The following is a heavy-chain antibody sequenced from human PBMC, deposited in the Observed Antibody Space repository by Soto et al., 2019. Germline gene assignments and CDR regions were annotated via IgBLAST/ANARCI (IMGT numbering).Heavy chain of an antibody. Sequence: QVHLEQSGAEVKKPGSSVKVSCKAAGGTFSTYTLIWVRQAPGQGLEWMGRIIPMLTVTNSAQKFQGRVTITADKSTSTAFMELTSMTYDDTAVYYCSIGSWSAETFDVWGQGTMVTVSS. CDR3: SIGSWSAETFDV. D-gene: IGHD2-2*01. J-gene: IGHJ3*01. CDR2: IIPMLTVT. CDR1: GGTFSTYT. V-gene: IGHV1-69*02.